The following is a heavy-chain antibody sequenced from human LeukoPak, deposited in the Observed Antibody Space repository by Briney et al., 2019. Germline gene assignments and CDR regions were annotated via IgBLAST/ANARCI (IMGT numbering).Heavy chain of an antibody. Sequence: GGSLRLSCAASGFTFSSYAMSWVRQAPGKGLEWVSAISGSGGSTYYADSVKGRFTISRDNSKNTLYLQMNSLRAEDTAVYYCAKVGRNYDILTGYHLDYWGQGTLVTVSS. D-gene: IGHD3-9*01. J-gene: IGHJ4*02. CDR1: GFTFSSYA. V-gene: IGHV3-23*01. CDR2: ISGSGGST. CDR3: AKVGRNYDILTGYHLDY.